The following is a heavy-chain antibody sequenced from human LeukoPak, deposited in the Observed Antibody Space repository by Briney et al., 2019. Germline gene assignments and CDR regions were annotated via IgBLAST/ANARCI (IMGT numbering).Heavy chain of an antibody. V-gene: IGHV1-2*02. CDR2: INPNSGGT. Sequence: EASVKVSCKASGYSFTGYYIHWVRQAPGLGLEWMAWINPNSGGTNNAQEFQGRVTMTRDTSISTAYLELSSLRSDDTAVYYCATIKEDYWGQGTLVTVSS. J-gene: IGHJ4*02. CDR1: GYSFTGYY. CDR3: ATIKEDY.